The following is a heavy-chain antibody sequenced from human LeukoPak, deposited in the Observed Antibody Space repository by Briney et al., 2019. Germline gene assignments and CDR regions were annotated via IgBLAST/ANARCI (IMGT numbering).Heavy chain of an antibody. V-gene: IGHV1-24*01. Sequence: EASVKVSCKVSGYTLTELSMHWVRQAPGKGLEWMGGFDPEDGETIYAQKFQGRVTMTEDTSTDTAYMELSSLRSEDTAVYYCTRDRRYCSTTSCTGGWFDPWGQGTLVTVSS. J-gene: IGHJ5*02. D-gene: IGHD2-2*01. CDR1: GYTLTELS. CDR2: FDPEDGET. CDR3: TRDRRYCSTTSCTGGWFDP.